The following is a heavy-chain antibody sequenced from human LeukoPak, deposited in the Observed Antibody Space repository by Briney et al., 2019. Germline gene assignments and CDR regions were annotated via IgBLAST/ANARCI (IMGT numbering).Heavy chain of an antibody. J-gene: IGHJ4*02. V-gene: IGHV1-2*02. Sequence: GASVKVSCKASGYTFTGYYMHWVRQAPGQGLEWMGWINFNSGGTNYALKFQGRVTITRDTSSGTVYMEVTRLTSDDTAVYFCSREDYWGQGTLVTVSS. CDR3: SREDY. CDR1: GYTFTGYY. CDR2: INFNSGGT.